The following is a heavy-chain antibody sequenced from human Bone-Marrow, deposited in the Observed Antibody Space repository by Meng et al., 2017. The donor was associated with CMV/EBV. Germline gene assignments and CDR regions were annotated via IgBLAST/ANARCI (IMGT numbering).Heavy chain of an antibody. CDR1: GGSVSSGTHY. CDR3: ARESAETKFVAAASSFDP. Sequence: SETLSLTCTVSGGSVSSGTHYWGWIRQPPGKGLEWIAAIYYTGRSYYNPSLKSRVTISRDTSKNQFSLKLSSVTAADTAVYYCARESAETKFVAAASSFDPWGQGTLVTVSS. CDR2: IYYTGRS. D-gene: IGHD6-13*01. J-gene: IGHJ5*02. V-gene: IGHV4-39*07.